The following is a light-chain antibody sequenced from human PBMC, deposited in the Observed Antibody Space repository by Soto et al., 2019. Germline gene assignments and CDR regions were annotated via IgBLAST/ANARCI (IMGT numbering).Light chain of an antibody. V-gene: IGKV3-20*01. CDR2: GAS. CDR3: QQYGGSPRT. Sequence: EIVMAQSPATLSVSPGERATLSCRASQSVSSNLAWYQQKPGQAPRLLIYGASSRATGIPDRFSGSGSGTEFTLTISRLEPEDFAVYYCQQYGGSPRTFGQGTKVDIK. J-gene: IGKJ1*01. CDR1: QSVSSN.